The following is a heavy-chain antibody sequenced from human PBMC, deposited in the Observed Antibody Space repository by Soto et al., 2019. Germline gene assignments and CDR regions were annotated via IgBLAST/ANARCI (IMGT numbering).Heavy chain of an antibody. CDR2: IYPGDSDT. J-gene: IGHJ6*02. V-gene: IGHV5-51*01. CDR3: ARLDYDILTGSPAGYYYYYGMDV. CDR1: GYTFTDYW. Sequence: ESLKICFKTSGYTFTDYWIGWVRQIPGKGLEWVGIIYPGDSDTRYNPSFRGLVTISADTSISTAYLQWSSLKASDTAMYYCARLDYDILTGSPAGYYYYYGMDVWGQGTTVTVSS. D-gene: IGHD3-9*01.